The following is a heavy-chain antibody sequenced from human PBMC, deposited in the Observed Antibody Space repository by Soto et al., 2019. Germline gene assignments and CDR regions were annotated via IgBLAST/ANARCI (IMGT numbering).Heavy chain of an antibody. CDR1: GGSISSGGNY. CDR3: ARARMVRGVIYYYGMDV. Sequence: QVQLQESGPGLVKSSQTLSLTCAVSGGSISSGGNYWSWIRQHPGKGLEWIGYIYYSGSTYYNPSLKSRVTISVDTSKNQFSLKLNSVTAADTAVHYCARARMVRGVIYYYGMDVWGQGTTVTVSS. D-gene: IGHD3-10*01. CDR2: IYYSGST. V-gene: IGHV4-31*11. J-gene: IGHJ6*02.